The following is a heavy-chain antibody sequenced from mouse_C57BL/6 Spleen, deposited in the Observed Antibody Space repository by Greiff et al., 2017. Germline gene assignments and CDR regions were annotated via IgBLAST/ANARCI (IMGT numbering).Heavy chain of an antibody. V-gene: IGHV1-52*01. D-gene: IGHD2-2*01. CDR1: GYTFTSYW. CDR2: IDPSDSET. Sequence: QVQLQQSGAELVRPGSSVKLSCKASGYTFTSYWMHWVKQRPIQGLEWIGNIDPSDSETHYNQKFKDKATLTVDKSSSTAYMQLSSLTSEDSAVYYCARADGYVRGAMDYWGQGTSVTVSS. CDR3: ARADGYVRGAMDY. J-gene: IGHJ4*01.